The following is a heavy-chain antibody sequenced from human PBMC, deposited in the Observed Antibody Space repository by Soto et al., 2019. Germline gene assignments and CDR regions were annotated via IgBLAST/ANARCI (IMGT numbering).Heavy chain of an antibody. CDR3: ARAGGSNYAYILCYCGMDV. V-gene: IGHV1-18*01. D-gene: IGHD5-18*01. CDR1: GYTFTSYG. Sequence: QVQLVQSGAEVKKPGASVKVSCKASGYTFTSYGISWVRQAPGQGLEWMGWISAYNGNTNYAQKVQGRVTMTTDTSTSTAYRELRSLRSDDTAVYYCARAGGSNYAYILCYCGMDVWGQGTTVTVSS. J-gene: IGHJ6*02. CDR2: ISAYNGNT.